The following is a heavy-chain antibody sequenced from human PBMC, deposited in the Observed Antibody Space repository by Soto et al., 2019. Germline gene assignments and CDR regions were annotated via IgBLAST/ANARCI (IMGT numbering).Heavy chain of an antibody. D-gene: IGHD2-2*01. V-gene: IGHV1-46*01. J-gene: IGHJ4*02. CDR3: ARDLVAAAY. CDR1: GYIFTNYY. CDR2: INPLPTSGST. Sequence: QVQLVQSGAEVKKPGASVKVSCKASGYIFTNYYIHWVRHAPGQGLEWMAIINPLPTSGSTNYAQEFQGRVTVTRDTSTSTVYMELNSLRSDDTAIYYCARDLVAAAYWGQGTLVPVSS.